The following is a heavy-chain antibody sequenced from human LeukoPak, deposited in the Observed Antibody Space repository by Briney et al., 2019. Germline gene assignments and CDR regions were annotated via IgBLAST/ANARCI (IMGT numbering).Heavy chain of an antibody. CDR2: ISSNGGST. CDR1: GFIFSTYG. Sequence: GGSLRLSCAASGFIFSTYGLHWVRQAPGKGLEYVSAISSNGGSTYYANSVKGRFTISRDNSKNTLYLQMNSLRAEDTAVYYCARGPSGYHNTGGQGTLVTVSS. J-gene: IGHJ4*02. D-gene: IGHD5-12*01. CDR3: ARGPSGYHNT. V-gene: IGHV3-64*01.